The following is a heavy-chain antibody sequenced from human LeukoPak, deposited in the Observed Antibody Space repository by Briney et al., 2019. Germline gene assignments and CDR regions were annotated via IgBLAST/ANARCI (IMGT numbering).Heavy chain of an antibody. V-gene: IGHV4-34*01. CDR3: ARGSCSGGSCYLGYYYYMDV. CDR1: GGSFSGYY. D-gene: IGHD2-15*01. CDR2: INHSGST. Sequence: AEPLSLTCAVYGGSFSGYYWSWIRQPPGRGLEWFREINHSGSTNYNPSLKSRVTISVDTSKNQFSLKLNSVTAADTAVYYCARGSCSGGSCYLGYYYYMDVWGKGTTVTVSS. J-gene: IGHJ6*03.